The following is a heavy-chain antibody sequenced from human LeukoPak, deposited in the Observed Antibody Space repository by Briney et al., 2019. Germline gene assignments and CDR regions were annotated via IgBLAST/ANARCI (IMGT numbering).Heavy chain of an antibody. Sequence: GGSLRLSCAASGFTFSSYGMNWVRQAPGKGLEWVSAISGSGVGTYYADSVKGRFTISRDNAKNSLYLQMNSLRAEDTAVYYCARADWDTAMIDYWGQGTLVTVSS. CDR2: ISGSGVGT. J-gene: IGHJ4*02. V-gene: IGHV3-21*01. CDR1: GFTFSSYG. D-gene: IGHD5-18*01. CDR3: ARADWDTAMIDY.